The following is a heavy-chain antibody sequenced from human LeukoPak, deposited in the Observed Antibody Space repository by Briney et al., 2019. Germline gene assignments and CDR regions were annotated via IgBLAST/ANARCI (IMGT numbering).Heavy chain of an antibody. V-gene: IGHV1-69*13. CDR3: ARDPKLAYYYGMDV. Sequence: SVKVSCKASGGTFSSYAISWVRQAPGQGLEWMGGIIPIFGTTNCAQKFQGRVTIAADESTSTAYMELSSLRSEDTAVYYCARDPKLAYYYGMDVWGQGTTVTVSS. D-gene: IGHD1-1*01. CDR2: IIPIFGTT. J-gene: IGHJ6*02. CDR1: GGTFSSYA.